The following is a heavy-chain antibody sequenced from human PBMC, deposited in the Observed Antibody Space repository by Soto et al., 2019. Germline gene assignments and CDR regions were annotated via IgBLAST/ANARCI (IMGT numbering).Heavy chain of an antibody. Sequence: EVQLLESGGGLVQPGGSLRLSCAASGFTFSSYAMSWVRQAPGKGLELVSAISGSGGSTYYADSVKGRFTISRDNSKNTLYLQMNSLSAEDTAVYYCARRSSGWYFDYWGQGTLVTVSS. D-gene: IGHD6-19*01. CDR1: GFTFSSYA. J-gene: IGHJ4*02. V-gene: IGHV3-23*01. CDR2: ISGSGGST. CDR3: ARRSSGWYFDY.